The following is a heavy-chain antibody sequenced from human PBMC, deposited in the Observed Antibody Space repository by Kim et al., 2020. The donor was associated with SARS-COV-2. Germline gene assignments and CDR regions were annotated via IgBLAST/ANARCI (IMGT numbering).Heavy chain of an antibody. CDR1: GFTFSSYA. Sequence: GGSLRLSCAASGFTFSSYAMSWVRQAPGKGLEWVSAISGSGGSIYYADSVKGRFTISRDNSKNTLYLQMNSLRAEDTAVYYCAKEPYYDFWSGYYFDYWGQGTLVTVSS. V-gene: IGHV3-23*01. CDR3: AKEPYYDFWSGYYFDY. D-gene: IGHD3-3*01. J-gene: IGHJ4*02. CDR2: ISGSGGSI.